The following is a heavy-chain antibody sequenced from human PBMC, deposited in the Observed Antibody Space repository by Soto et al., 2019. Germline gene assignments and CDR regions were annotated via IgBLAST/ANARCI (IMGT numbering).Heavy chain of an antibody. CDR2: IYYSGST. D-gene: IGHD6-13*01. V-gene: IGHV4-30-4*01. Sequence: QVQLQESGPGLVKPSQTLSLTCTVSGDSITSGDNYWSWIRQPPGKGLEWIGFIYYSGSTYYNPSLKSRVTISVDTSQNQFTLKLSSVTAADTAVYYCARRPRISSSWYGQFDYWGQGTLVTVSS. CDR3: ARRPRISSSWYGQFDY. J-gene: IGHJ4*02. CDR1: GDSITSGDNY.